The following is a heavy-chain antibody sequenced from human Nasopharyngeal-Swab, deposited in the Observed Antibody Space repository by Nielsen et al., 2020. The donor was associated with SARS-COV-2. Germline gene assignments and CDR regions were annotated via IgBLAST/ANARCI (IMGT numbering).Heavy chain of an antibody. CDR1: GDSISGYY. CDR2: IYPSRRT. V-gene: IGHV4-4*08. CDR3: ARGFHYDSAGYSRPYSYSYMTV. J-gene: IGHJ6*03. Sequence: SETLSLTCSVSGDSISGYYWSWIRQAPGKGLEWIGYIYPSRRTNYNPSLKSRVTQSVDTSKNAISLNLSSVTAADTAVYYCARGFHYDSAGYSRPYSYSYMTVWGKGTTVTVSS. D-gene: IGHD3-22*01.